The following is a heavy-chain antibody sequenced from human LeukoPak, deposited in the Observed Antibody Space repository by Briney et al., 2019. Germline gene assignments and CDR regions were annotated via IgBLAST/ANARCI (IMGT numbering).Heavy chain of an antibody. CDR3: ARANDRTDTAFDY. CDR1: GGSISSGGYY. D-gene: IGHD5-18*01. J-gene: IGHJ4*02. V-gene: IGHV4-31*03. CDR2: IYYSGST. Sequence: SETLSLTCTVSGGSISSGGYYWSWIRQHPGKGLEWIGYIYYSGSTYYNPSLKSRVTIPVDKSKNQFSLNLRFVTAADTAVYYCARANDRTDTAFDYWGQGTLVTVSS.